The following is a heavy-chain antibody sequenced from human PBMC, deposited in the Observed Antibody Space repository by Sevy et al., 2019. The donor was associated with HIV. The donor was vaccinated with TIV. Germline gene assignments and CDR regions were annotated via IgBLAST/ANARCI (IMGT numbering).Heavy chain of an antibody. CDR3: ARAGPLGYSY. Sequence: GGSLRLSCAASGFTFSSYWMHWVRQAPGKGRVWVSRINSDGSSTSYADSVKGRFTISRDNAKNTLNLQMNSLRAEDTAVYYCARAGPLGYSYWGQGTLVTVSS. D-gene: IGHD5-18*01. J-gene: IGHJ1*01. CDR1: GFTFSSYW. V-gene: IGHV3-74*01. CDR2: INSDGSST.